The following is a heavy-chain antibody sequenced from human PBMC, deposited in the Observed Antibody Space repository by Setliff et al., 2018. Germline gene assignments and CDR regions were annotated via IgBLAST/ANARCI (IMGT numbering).Heavy chain of an antibody. V-gene: IGHV1-69*02. CDR2: IIPILGIA. J-gene: IGHJ6*03. CDR3: ARVGSGGSHHHNQQPMDV. Sequence: SVKVSCKASGGTFSNYTISWVRQAPGQGLEWMGRIIPILGIANYAQKFQGRVTITADTSTSTAYMELSSLRSEDTAVYYCARVGSGGSHHHNQQPMDVWGKGTTVTVSS. CDR1: GGTFSNYT. D-gene: IGHD2-15*01.